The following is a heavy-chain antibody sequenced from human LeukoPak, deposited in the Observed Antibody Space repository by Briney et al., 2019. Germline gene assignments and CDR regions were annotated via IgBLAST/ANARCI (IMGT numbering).Heavy chain of an antibody. CDR1: GFTFTNYA. D-gene: IGHD3-10*01. CDR3: ASGNGSGSYYNVKLFAIQFDY. CDR2: ISGSGGST. J-gene: IGHJ4*02. V-gene: IGHV3-23*01. Sequence: PPGGSLRLSCAASGFTFTNYAMSWVRQAPGKGLEWVSAISGSGGSTYYADSVKGRFTISRDNSKNTLYLQMNSLRAEDTAVYYCASGNGSGSYYNVKLFAIQFDYCGQGTLVTVSS.